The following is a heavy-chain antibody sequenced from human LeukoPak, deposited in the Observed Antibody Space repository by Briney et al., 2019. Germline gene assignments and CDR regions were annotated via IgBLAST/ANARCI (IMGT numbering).Heavy chain of an antibody. Sequence: SETLSLTCTVSGGSISSYYWSWIRQPPGKGLEWIGYIYYSGSTNYNPSLKSRVTISVDTSKNQFSLKLSSVTAADTAVYYCARAAWFGADWLDPWGQGTLVTVSS. D-gene: IGHD3-10*01. CDR1: GGSISSYY. CDR3: ARAAWFGADWLDP. CDR2: IYYSGST. V-gene: IGHV4-59*01. J-gene: IGHJ5*02.